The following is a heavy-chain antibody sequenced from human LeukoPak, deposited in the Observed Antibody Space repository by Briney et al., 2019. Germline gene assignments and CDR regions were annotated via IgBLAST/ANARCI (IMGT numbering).Heavy chain of an antibody. V-gene: IGHV3-48*01. CDR2: ISSRSSTI. CDR1: GFTFSSYS. CDR3: ARGSGSYYAYWYFDL. Sequence: GGSLRLSCAASGFTFSSYSLNWVRQAPGKGLEWVSYISSRSSTIYYADSVKGRFTISRDNAKNSLYLQMNSLRAEDTAVYYCARGSGSYYAYWYFDLWGRGTLVTVSS. D-gene: IGHD3-10*01. J-gene: IGHJ2*01.